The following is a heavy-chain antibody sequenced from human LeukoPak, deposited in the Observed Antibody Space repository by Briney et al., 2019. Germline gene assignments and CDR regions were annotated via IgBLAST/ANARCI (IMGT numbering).Heavy chain of an antibody. CDR1: GGSISSSSYY. Sequence: PSETLSLTCTVSGGSISSSSYYWGWIRQPPGKGLEWIGSIYYSGSTYYNPSLKSRVTISVDTSRNQFSLKLSSVTAADTAVYYCASPYSQENVWGKGTTVTVSS. V-gene: IGHV4-39*01. CDR2: IYYSGST. D-gene: IGHD6-13*01. J-gene: IGHJ6*04. CDR3: ASPYSQENV.